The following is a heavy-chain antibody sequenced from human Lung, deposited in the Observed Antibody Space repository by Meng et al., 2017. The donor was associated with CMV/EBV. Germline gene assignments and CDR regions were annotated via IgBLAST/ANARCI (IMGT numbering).Heavy chain of an antibody. J-gene: IGHJ6*02. CDR3: ARLFHTSLGTNYYYGMDV. V-gene: IGHV1-2*02. Sequence: ASXXVSXKASGYTFTGYNIHWVRQAPGQGLEWMGWINPNTGDTNYAQKFQGRVTLTGDTSISTAYMELSRLKSDDTAVFLCARLFHTSLGTNYYYGMDVWGQGXTVTVSS. CDR1: GYTFTGYN. CDR2: INPNTGDT. D-gene: IGHD3/OR15-3a*01.